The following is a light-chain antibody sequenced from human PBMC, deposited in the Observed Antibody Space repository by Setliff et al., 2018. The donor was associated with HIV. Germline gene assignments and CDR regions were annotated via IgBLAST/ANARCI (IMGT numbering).Light chain of an antibody. CDR2: DVT. CDR1: SSDVGEYDY. Sequence: QSALAQPASVSGSPGHSITISCTGTSSDVGEYDYVSWYQQHPGKAPKLIIYDVTYRPPGVSNRFSGSKSGNTASLTISGLQAEDEADYYCSSHRDTNTLEVFGTGTKVTGL. J-gene: IGLJ1*01. CDR3: SSHRDTNTLEV. V-gene: IGLV2-14*03.